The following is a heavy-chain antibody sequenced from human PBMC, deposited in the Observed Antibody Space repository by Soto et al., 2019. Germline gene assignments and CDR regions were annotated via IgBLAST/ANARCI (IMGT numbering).Heavy chain of an antibody. D-gene: IGHD6-13*01. Sequence: GASVKVSCKTSGYTFTSYDINWVRQAPGQGLEWVGWMNTNSDDTRSAQKFRGRLTLTRDKSMRAAYMKLSNLRPDDSAVYYCAREWSAAGHFYGMDVWGQGTTVTVSS. J-gene: IGHJ6*02. CDR3: AREWSAAGHFYGMDV. CDR2: MNTNSDDT. CDR1: GYTFTSYD. V-gene: IGHV1-8*01.